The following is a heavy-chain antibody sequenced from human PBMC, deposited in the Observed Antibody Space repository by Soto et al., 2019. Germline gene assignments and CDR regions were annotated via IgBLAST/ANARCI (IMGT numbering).Heavy chain of an antibody. Sequence: PGGSLRLSCVASGFSLSSHAVSWVRQTPEKGLEWVSSISDSGATSSHADFVKGRFTVSRDNSRNTLYLQMDSLRVEDTAVYYCAKVKYYYVSDGNPPVGYWGQGTVVTVSS. V-gene: IGHV3-23*01. CDR3: AKVKYYYVSDGNPPVGY. D-gene: IGHD3-10*02. CDR2: ISDSGATS. J-gene: IGHJ4*02. CDR1: GFSLSSHA.